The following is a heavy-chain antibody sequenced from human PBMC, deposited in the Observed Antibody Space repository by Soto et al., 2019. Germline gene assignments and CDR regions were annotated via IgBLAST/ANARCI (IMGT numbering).Heavy chain of an antibody. CDR3: ARGIRYFDRLDY. Sequence: SETLSLTCAVSGGSISTSNWWSWVRQPPGKGLEWIGEVYHSGSTNYNPSFKSRVAMSVDKSKNQFSLKLSSVTAADTAVYYCARGIRYFDRLDYWGQGTLVTVSS. V-gene: IGHV4-4*02. CDR1: GGSISTSNW. D-gene: IGHD3-9*01. CDR2: VYHSGST. J-gene: IGHJ4*02.